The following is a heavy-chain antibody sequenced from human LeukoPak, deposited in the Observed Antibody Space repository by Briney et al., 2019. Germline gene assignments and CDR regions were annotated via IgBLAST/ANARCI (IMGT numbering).Heavy chain of an antibody. CDR1: GGSISSYY. D-gene: IGHD6-13*01. V-gene: IGHV4-59*01. CDR3: ARGEAVSGTGWFDP. J-gene: IGHJ5*02. CDR2: IYYSGRT. Sequence: SETLSLTCTVSGGSISSYYWSWIRQPPGKGLEWIGYIYYSGRTNHNPSLRSRVTMSVDTSKHQFSLKMRSVPAAGTAVYYCARGEAVSGTGWFDPWGQGTLVTVAS.